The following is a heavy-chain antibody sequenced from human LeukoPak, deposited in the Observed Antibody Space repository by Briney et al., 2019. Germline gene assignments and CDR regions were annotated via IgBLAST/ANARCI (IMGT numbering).Heavy chain of an antibody. CDR2: INHSGST. CDR3: ARSRMHYYGSGSYYKHYYYMDV. V-gene: IGHV4-34*01. J-gene: IGHJ6*03. CDR1: GGSFSGYY. Sequence: PSETLSLTCAVYGGSFSGYYWSWIRQPPGKGLEWIGEINHSGSTNYNPSLKSRVTISVDTSKNQFSLKLSSVTAADTAVYYCARSRMHYYGSGSYYKHYYYMDVWGKGTTVTVSS. D-gene: IGHD3-10*01.